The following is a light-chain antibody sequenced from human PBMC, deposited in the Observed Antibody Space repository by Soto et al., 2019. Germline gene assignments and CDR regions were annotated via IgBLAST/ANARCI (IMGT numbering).Light chain of an antibody. Sequence: QSVLTQPPSVSGAPGQRVTISCTGSSSNIGANYDVHWYQHLPGTAPKLLIYGDSNRPSGVPDRFSGSQSGTSASLAITGLQAEDEADYYCQSYDTSLSGVLFGGGTKVTVL. CDR3: QSYDTSLSGVL. CDR2: GDS. J-gene: IGLJ2*01. V-gene: IGLV1-40*01. CDR1: SSNIGANYD.